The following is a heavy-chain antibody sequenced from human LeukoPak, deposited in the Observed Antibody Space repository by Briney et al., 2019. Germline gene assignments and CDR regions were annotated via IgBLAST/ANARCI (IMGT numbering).Heavy chain of an antibody. CDR3: AREEDSSGYYYGAH. D-gene: IGHD3-22*01. CDR1: GFTFSSYW. Sequence: PGGSLRLSCAASGFTFSSYWMSWVRQAPGKGLEWVANIKQDGSEKYYVDSVKGRFTISRDNAKNSLYLQMNSLRAEDMAVYYCAREEDSSGYYYGAHWGQGTLVTVSS. CDR2: IKQDGSEK. V-gene: IGHV3-7*05. J-gene: IGHJ4*02.